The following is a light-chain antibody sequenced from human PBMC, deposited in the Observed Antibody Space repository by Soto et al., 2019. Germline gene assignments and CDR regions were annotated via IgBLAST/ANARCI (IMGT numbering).Light chain of an antibody. V-gene: IGKV1-5*03. CDR1: QTISSW. CDR2: KAS. J-gene: IGKJ1*01. Sequence: DLQMTQSPSTLSGSVGARVTITCRASQTISSWLAWYQQKPGKAPTLLIYKASTLKSGVPSRFSGSGSGTEFNLHISSLQPDDFATYYCQHYNSYSEASGQGTGGYQ. CDR3: QHYNSYSEA.